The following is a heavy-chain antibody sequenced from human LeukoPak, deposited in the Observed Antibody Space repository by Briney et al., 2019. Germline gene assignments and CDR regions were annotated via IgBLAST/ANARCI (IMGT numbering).Heavy chain of an antibody. D-gene: IGHD1-7*01. CDR2: DGRT. V-gene: IGHV3-66*01. Sequence: DGRTYYAACVRARFTVSRDKCANTFYRQLNSLRADDTAIYFCAREAPMPGNYYFDFWGQGTLVTVSS. CDR3: AREAPMPGNYYFDF. J-gene: IGHJ4*02.